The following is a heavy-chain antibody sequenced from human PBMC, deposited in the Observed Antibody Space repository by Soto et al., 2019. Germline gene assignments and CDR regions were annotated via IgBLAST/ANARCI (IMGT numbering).Heavy chain of an antibody. V-gene: IGHV4-59*11. Sequence: SDTPSLPGSISGGDTGNHYWSWIRQPPGKGLEWIGYIYDSGTTHYNPSLKGRVTISVDTSKSQFSLNLNSVTAADTAVYYCARGLTTATTPYDYWGPGTLVTVSS. CDR3: ARGLTTATTPYDY. CDR2: IYDSGTT. CDR1: GGDTGNHY. J-gene: IGHJ4*02. D-gene: IGHD1-1*01.